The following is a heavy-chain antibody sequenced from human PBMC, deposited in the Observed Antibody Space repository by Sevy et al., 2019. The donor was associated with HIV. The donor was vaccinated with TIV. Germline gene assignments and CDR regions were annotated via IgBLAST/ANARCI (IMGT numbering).Heavy chain of an antibody. D-gene: IGHD2-21*01. J-gene: IGHJ4*02. Sequence: GGSLRLSCVGSGFIFSNAWMSWVRQAPGKGLEWVGRIKSKTDGGTTDYAAPVKDRFTISRDDSKNTLYLQMNSLKTEDTAVYYCTTYCGDYFSYWGQGTLVTVSS. CDR1: GFIFSNAW. CDR3: TTYCGDYFSY. CDR2: IKSKTDGGTT. V-gene: IGHV3-15*01.